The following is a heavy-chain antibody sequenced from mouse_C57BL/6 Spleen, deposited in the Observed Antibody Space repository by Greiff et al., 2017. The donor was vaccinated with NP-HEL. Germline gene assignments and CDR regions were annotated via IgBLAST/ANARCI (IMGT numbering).Heavy chain of an antibody. D-gene: IGHD1-1*01. V-gene: IGHV1-18*01. J-gene: IGHJ2*01. CDR1: GYTFTDYN. CDR2: INPNNGGT. Sequence: VQLQQSGPELVKPGASVKIPCKASGYTFTDYNMDWVKQSPGKSLEWIGDINPNNGGTFYNQKLKGKATLTVDNSSSTAYMELRSLTSEDTAVYYCARWDGSSSFDYWGQGTTLTVSS. CDR3: ARWDGSSSFDY.